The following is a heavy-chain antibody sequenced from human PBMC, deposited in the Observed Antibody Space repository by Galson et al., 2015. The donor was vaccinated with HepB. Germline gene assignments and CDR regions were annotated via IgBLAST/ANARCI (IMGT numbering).Heavy chain of an antibody. Sequence: SVKVSCKASGYTFTGYYMHWVRQAPGQGLEWMGWINPNSGGTNYAQKFQGRVTMTRDTSISTAYTELSRLRSDDTAVYYCARVRNRITIFGVALGYWGQGTLVTVSS. D-gene: IGHD3-3*01. CDR1: GYTFTGYY. CDR3: ARVRNRITIFGVALGY. CDR2: INPNSGGT. V-gene: IGHV1-2*02. J-gene: IGHJ4*02.